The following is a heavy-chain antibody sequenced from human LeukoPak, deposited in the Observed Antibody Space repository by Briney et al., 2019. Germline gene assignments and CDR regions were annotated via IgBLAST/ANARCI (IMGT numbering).Heavy chain of an antibody. CDR1: GDSISSSY. Sequence: SETLSLTCSVSGDSISSSYWGWIRQSPGKGLEWLGYIYYTGTTIYNSSLKSRVTISLDTSKNQFSLKLTSVTAADTAVYFCATRGGYKFYFDSWGQGTLVTVSS. CDR2: IYYTGTT. V-gene: IGHV4-59*08. J-gene: IGHJ4*02. D-gene: IGHD5-24*01. CDR3: ATRGGYKFYFDS.